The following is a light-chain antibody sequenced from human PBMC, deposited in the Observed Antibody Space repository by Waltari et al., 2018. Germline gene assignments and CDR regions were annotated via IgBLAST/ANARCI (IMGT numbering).Light chain of an antibody. V-gene: IGKV6-21*01. J-gene: IGKJ2*01. CDR2: YAS. CDR1: QSIGSS. Sequence: EIVLTQSPDFQSVTPQEKVPLTCRASQSIGSSLHWYQQKPGQSPKLLIKYASQSCSGVPARFSGRGSGTDFTLTINSLEAEDAATYYCHQSWSLPRTFGQGTKLEI. CDR3: HQSWSLPRT.